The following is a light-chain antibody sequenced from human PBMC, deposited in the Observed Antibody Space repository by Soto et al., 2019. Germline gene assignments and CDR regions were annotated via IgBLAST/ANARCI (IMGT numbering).Light chain of an antibody. CDR1: QSVSSSY. CDR2: GAS. J-gene: IGKJ2*01. CDR3: QQYASSPLYT. Sequence: EIVLTQSPGTLSLSPGKRATLSSRASQSVSSSYLAWYQQKPGQAPRLLIYGASSRATGIPYRFSGSGSGTDFPLTISRLEPEDFAEYYCQQYASSPLYTFGQGTKLEIK. V-gene: IGKV3-20*01.